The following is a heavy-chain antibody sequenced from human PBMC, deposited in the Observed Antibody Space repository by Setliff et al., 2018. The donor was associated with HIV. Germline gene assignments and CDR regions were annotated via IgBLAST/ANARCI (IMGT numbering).Heavy chain of an antibody. J-gene: IGHJ3*02. CDR1: GYTFTDNY. V-gene: IGHV1-2*02. Sequence: ASVKVSCKASGYTFTDNYIHWVRQAPGQGLEWMAWINSASGGTNYAQNFQGRVTMSRDTSTSTVYMELSSLRSEDTAVYYCARDYFDSSAYHYGFGAFDIWGQGTMVTVSS. CDR2: INSASGGT. CDR3: ARDYFDSSAYHYGFGAFDI. D-gene: IGHD3-22*01.